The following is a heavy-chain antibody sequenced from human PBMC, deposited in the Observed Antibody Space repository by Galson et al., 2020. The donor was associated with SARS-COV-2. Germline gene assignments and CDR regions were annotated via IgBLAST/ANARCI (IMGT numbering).Heavy chain of an antibody. V-gene: IGHV1-18*01. Sequence: ASVKVSCKASGYSFTNYGISWVRQAPGQGLEWMGCISLYNGNINYAQRLQGRVAMTTDTSTSTVHMEMRSLRSDDTAVYYCARERVHYADYVTRDAFDIWGQGTMVTVSP. CDR1: GYSFTNYG. CDR2: ISLYNGNI. J-gene: IGHJ3*02. CDR3: ARERVHYADYVTRDAFDI. D-gene: IGHD4-17*01.